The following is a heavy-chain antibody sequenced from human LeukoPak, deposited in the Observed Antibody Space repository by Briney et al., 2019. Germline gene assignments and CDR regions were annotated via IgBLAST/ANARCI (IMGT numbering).Heavy chain of an antibody. D-gene: IGHD3-3*01. CDR1: GFTFSSYA. CDR3: ARGVSQLHYDFWSGYRHWFDP. V-gene: IGHV3-30-3*01. J-gene: IGHJ5*02. CDR2: ISYDGSNK. Sequence: GGSLRLSCAASGFTFSSYAMHWVRQAPGKGLEWVAVISYDGSNKYYADSVKGRFTISRDNSKNTLYLQMNSLRAEDTAVYYCARGVSQLHYDFWSGYRHWFDPWGQGTLVTVSS.